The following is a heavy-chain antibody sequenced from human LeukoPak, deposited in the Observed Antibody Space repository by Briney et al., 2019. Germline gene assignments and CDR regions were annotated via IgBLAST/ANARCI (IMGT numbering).Heavy chain of an antibody. CDR1: GYTFTSYG. J-gene: IGHJ4*02. V-gene: IGHV7-4-1*02. CDR2: INTNTGNP. D-gene: IGHD1-26*01. Sequence: PGASVKVSCKASGYTFTSYGIHWVRQAPGQGLEWMGWINTNTGNPTYAQGFTGRFVFSLDTSVSTAYLQISSLKAEDTAVYYCVRGPYGSYWWGQGTLVTVSS. CDR3: VRGPYGSYW.